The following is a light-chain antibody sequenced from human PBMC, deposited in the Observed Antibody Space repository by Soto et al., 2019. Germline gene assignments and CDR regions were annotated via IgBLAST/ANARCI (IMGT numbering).Light chain of an antibody. CDR2: RNN. CDR1: SSNIGSNY. Sequence: QSVLTQPPSASGTPGQRVTISCSGSSSNIGSNYVYWYQQLPGTAPKLLIYRNNQRPSGVPDRFSGSKSGTSASLAISGLRSEDEADYCCAAWDDSLSGPVFGGGTKPTVL. V-gene: IGLV1-47*01. J-gene: IGLJ3*02. CDR3: AAWDDSLSGPV.